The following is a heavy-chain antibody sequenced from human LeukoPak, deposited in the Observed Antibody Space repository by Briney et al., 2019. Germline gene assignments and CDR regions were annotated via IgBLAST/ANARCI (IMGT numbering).Heavy chain of an antibody. CDR1: GGSISNYY. V-gene: IGHV4-4*07. Sequence: SETLSLTCTVSGGSISNYYWSWIRQPAGKRLEWLGRIYSSGGTNYNPSLESRVTVSVDTSKNQFSLKLSSVTAADTAVYYCAREHMVRGVINRWGQGALVTVSS. D-gene: IGHD3-10*01. J-gene: IGHJ4*02. CDR2: IYSSGGT. CDR3: AREHMVRGVINR.